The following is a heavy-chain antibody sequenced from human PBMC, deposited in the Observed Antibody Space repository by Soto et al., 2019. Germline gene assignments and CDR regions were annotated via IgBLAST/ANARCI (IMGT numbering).Heavy chain of an antibody. CDR3: AKEPGYVKADDY. CDR1: GFTFSSYS. CDR2: ISYDGSNK. Sequence: GGSLRLSCAASGFTFSSYSMNWVRQAPGKGLEWVAVISYDGSNKYYADSVKGRFTISRDNSKNTLYLQMNSLRAEDTAVYYCAKEPGYVKADDYWGQGTLVTSPQ. V-gene: IGHV3-30*18. D-gene: IGHD5-12*01. J-gene: IGHJ4*02.